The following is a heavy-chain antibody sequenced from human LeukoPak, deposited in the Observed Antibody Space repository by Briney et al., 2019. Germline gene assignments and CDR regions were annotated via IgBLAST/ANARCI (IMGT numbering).Heavy chain of an antibody. Sequence: ASVKVSFRASGYTFTDYYIYWVRQAPGQGLEWMGRINPNNGGTKYTQRFQGRVTVTRDTSISTAYMELSSLRSDDTAVYYCVTHYDSTGYFAFHIWGHGTMVVVSS. V-gene: IGHV1-2*06. J-gene: IGHJ3*02. CDR1: GYTFTDYY. CDR2: INPNNGGT. CDR3: VTHYDSTGYFAFHI. D-gene: IGHD3-22*01.